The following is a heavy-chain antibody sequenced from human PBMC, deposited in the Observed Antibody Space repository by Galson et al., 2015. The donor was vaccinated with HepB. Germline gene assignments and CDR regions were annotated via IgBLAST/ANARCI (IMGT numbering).Heavy chain of an antibody. V-gene: IGHV3-23*01. D-gene: IGHD6-19*01. CDR2: ISGSGGST. CDR1: GFTFSSYA. CDR3: AKANLEGRWLVESGGYYFDY. Sequence: SLRLSCAASGFTFSSYAMSWVRQAPGKGLEWVSAISGSGGSTYYADSVKGRFTISRDNSKNTLYLQMNSLRAEDTAVYYCAKANLEGRWLVESGGYYFDYWGQGTLVTVSS. J-gene: IGHJ4*02.